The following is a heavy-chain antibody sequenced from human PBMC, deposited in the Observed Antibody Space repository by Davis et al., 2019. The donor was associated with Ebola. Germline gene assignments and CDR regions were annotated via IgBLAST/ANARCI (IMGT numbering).Heavy chain of an antibody. CDR1: GGSFSGYY. J-gene: IGHJ5*02. V-gene: IGHV4-34*01. CDR2: INHSGST. Sequence: SETLSLTCAVYGGSFSGYYWSWIRQPPGKGLEWIGEINHSGSTNYNPSLKSRVTISVDTSKNQFSLKLSSVTAADTAVYYCARRIIAARSYNWFDPWGQGTLVTVSS. CDR3: ARRIIAARSYNWFDP. D-gene: IGHD6-6*01.